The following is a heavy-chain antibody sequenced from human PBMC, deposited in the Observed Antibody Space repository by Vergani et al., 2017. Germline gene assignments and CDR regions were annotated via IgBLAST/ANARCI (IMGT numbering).Heavy chain of an antibody. Sequence: EVQLVESGGGLVQPGGSLRLSCAASGFTFSSYEMNWVRQAPGKGLGWVSYISSSGSTIYYADSVKGRFTISSDNAKNSLYLQMNSLRAEDTAVYYCARYSSSAYYYYYMDVWGKGTTVTVSS. V-gene: IGHV3-48*03. CDR3: ARYSSSAYYYYYMDV. D-gene: IGHD6-6*01. CDR1: GFTFSSYE. CDR2: ISSSGSTI. J-gene: IGHJ6*03.